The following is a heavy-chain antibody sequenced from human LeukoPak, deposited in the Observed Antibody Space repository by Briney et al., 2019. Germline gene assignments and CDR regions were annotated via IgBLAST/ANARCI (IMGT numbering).Heavy chain of an antibody. J-gene: IGHJ3*02. V-gene: IGHV3-53*04. CDR3: ARGPRRDAFDI. Sequence: SGGSLRLSCAASGFTFSGFAMSWVRRTPGKGLEWVSVIYSGGSTYYADSVKGRFTISRHNSKNTLYLQMNSLRAEDTAVYYCARGPRRDAFDIWGQGTMVTVSS. CDR2: IYSGGST. CDR1: GFTFSGFA.